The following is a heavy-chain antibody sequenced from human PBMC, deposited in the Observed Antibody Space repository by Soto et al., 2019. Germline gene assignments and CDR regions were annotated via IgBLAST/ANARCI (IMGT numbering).Heavy chain of an antibody. D-gene: IGHD3-16*01. CDR3: ARFSVHLGDLNWFDP. CDR1: GYTFTSYD. Sequence: QVPLVQSGAEVKKPGASVKVSCKASGYTFTSYDINWVRQATGQGLEWMGWMNPNSGNTGYAQKFQGRVTMTRNTSISTAYMELSSLRSEDTAVYYCARFSVHLGDLNWFDPWGQGTLVTVSS. J-gene: IGHJ5*02. CDR2: MNPNSGNT. V-gene: IGHV1-8*01.